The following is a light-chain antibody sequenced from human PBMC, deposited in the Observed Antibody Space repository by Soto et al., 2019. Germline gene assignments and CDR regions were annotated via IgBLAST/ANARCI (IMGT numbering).Light chain of an antibody. CDR1: SSDIGSYNY. V-gene: IGLV2-14*01. J-gene: IGLJ2*01. CDR2: DVS. Sequence: QSALTQPASVSGSPGQSITISCTGTSSDIGSYNYVSWCQQHPGKAPKLMIYDVSNRPSGVSNRFSGSKSGNTASLTISGLQAEDEADYYCSSYTSSSTLVFGGGTKVTV. CDR3: SSYTSSSTLV.